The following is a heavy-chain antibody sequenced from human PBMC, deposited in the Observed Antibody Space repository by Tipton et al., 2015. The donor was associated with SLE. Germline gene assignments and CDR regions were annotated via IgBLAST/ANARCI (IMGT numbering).Heavy chain of an antibody. D-gene: IGHD6-19*01. CDR3: ARDGDSSGWYFGYFDL. V-gene: IGHV3-11*05. CDR1: GFTFSDYY. Sequence: GSLRLSCAASGFTFSDYYMSWIRQAPGKGLEWVSYISSSSSYTNYADSVKGRFTISRDNAKNSLYLQMNSLRAEDTAVYYCARDGDSSGWYFGYFDLWGRGTLVTVSS. CDR2: ISSSSSYT. J-gene: IGHJ2*01.